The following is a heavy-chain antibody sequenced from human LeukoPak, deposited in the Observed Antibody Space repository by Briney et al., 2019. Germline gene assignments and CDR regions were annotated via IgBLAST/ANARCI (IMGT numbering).Heavy chain of an antibody. D-gene: IGHD6-19*01. CDR2: IYYSGST. CDR3: ARGVLAAWAVAGRAIDY. J-gene: IGHJ4*02. V-gene: IGHV4-39*01. Sequence: SETLSLTCTVSGGSISSGGYYWSWIRQHPGKGLEWIGYIYYSGSTYYNPSLKSRVTISVDTSKNQFSLKLSSVTAADTAVYYCARGVLAAWAVAGRAIDYWGQGTLVTVSS. CDR1: GGSISSGGYY.